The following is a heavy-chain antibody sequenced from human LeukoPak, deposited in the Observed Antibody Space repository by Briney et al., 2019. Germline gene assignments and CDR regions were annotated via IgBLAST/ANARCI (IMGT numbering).Heavy chain of an antibody. CDR1: GYTFTGYY. CDR2: INPNSGGT. Sequence: GASVKVSCKASGYTFTGYYMHWVRQAPGQGLEWMGWINPNSGGTNYAQKLQGRVTMTRDTSISTAYMELSRLRSDDTAVYYCARGYEEWELLLGAFDIWGQGTMVTVSS. V-gene: IGHV1-2*02. CDR3: ARGYEEWELLLGAFDI. D-gene: IGHD1-26*01. J-gene: IGHJ3*02.